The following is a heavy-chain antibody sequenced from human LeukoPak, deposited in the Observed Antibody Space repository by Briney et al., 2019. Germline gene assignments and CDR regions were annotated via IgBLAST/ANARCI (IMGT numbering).Heavy chain of an antibody. Sequence: GGSLRLSCAASGFTFTNYGMHWVRQAPGKGLEWVALITYDGYYKYYSDSVKGRFTISSDTSKNTLYLQMNSLRAEDTAVYYCARDLSPAVRASLMGYWGQGTPVTVSS. CDR3: ARDLSPAVRASLMGY. V-gene: IGHV3-30*03. J-gene: IGHJ4*02. D-gene: IGHD3-10*01. CDR1: GFTFTNYG. CDR2: ITYDGYYK.